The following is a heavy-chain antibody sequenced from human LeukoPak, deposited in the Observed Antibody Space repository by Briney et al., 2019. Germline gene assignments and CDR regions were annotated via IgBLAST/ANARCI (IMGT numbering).Heavy chain of an antibody. V-gene: IGHV3-69-1*02. CDR2: ISHTGDI. Sequence: PGESLRLSCAASGFTFSTSWMNWVRQAPGKGLEWVSHISHTGDIKYADSVKGRFTISRDNSKNSQYLQMTSLRAEDTAVYYCARSSGSYRPFDSWGQGILVTVSS. D-gene: IGHD3-22*01. CDR1: GFTFSTSW. J-gene: IGHJ5*01. CDR3: ARSSGSYRPFDS.